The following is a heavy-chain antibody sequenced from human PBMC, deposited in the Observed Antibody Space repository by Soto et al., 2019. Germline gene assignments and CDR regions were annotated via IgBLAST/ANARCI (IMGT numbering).Heavy chain of an antibody. D-gene: IGHD1-1*01. CDR3: ARGRYGDY. V-gene: IGHV1-18*01. CDR1: GYGFTTYC. Sequence: QVHLVQSGAEVKKPGASVKVSCKGSGYGFTTYCITWVRQAPGQGREWMAWISAHNGNTNYAQELQGRVTVTRDTSTSTAYMVRRSLRSDDTAVYYCARGRYGDYWGQGALVTVSS. J-gene: IGHJ4*02. CDR2: ISAHNGNT.